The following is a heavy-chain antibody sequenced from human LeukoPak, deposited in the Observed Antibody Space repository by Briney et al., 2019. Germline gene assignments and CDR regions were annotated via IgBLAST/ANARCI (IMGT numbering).Heavy chain of an antibody. CDR2: INPNSGDT. J-gene: IGHJ4*02. Sequence: ASVKVSCKASGYTFTGYYMHWVRQAPGQGLEWMGWINPNSGDTSYAQKFQGRVTMTRDTSISTAYMELSRLRSDDTAIYYCAREWGEDTAMITAFWGQGTLVTVSS. V-gene: IGHV1-2*02. CDR1: GYTFTGYY. D-gene: IGHD5-18*01. CDR3: AREWGEDTAMITAF.